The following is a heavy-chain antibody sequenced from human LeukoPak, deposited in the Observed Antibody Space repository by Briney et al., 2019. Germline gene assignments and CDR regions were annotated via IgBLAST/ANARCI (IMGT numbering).Heavy chain of an antibody. Sequence: HGESLKISCKGSGYSFTSYWIGWVRQMPGKGLEWMGIIYPGDSDTRYSPSFQGQVTISADKSISTAYLQWSSLKASDTAMYYCARHISSSFPSNWFDPWGQGTLVTVSS. V-gene: IGHV5-51*01. CDR2: IYPGDSDT. CDR3: ARHISSSFPSNWFDP. CDR1: GYSFTSYW. D-gene: IGHD6-6*01. J-gene: IGHJ5*02.